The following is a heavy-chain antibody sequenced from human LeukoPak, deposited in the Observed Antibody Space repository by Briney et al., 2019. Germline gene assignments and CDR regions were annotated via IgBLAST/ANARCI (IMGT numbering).Heavy chain of an antibody. D-gene: IGHD3-10*01. CDR3: ARGSYRELPPV. Sequence: SETLSLTCTVSGGSIGSYYWSWIRQPPGKGLEWIGYIYYSGSTNYNPSLKSRVTISVDTSKNQFSLKLSSVTAADTAVYYCARGSYRELPPVWGQGTLVTVSS. CDR1: GGSIGSYY. CDR2: IYYSGST. V-gene: IGHV4-59*01. J-gene: IGHJ4*02.